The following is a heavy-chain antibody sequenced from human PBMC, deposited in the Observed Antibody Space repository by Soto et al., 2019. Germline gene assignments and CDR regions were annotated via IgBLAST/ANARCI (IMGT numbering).Heavy chain of an antibody. CDR2: INSDGSST. V-gene: IGHV3-74*01. CDR1: GFTFSSYW. CDR3: ARGGLYSSGWYALRHYYYGMDV. D-gene: IGHD6-19*01. J-gene: IGHJ6*02. Sequence: PGGSLRLSCAASGFTFSSYWMHWVRQAPGKGLVWVSRINSDGSSTSYADSVKGRFTISRDNAKNTLYLQMNSLRAEDTAVYYCARGGLYSSGWYALRHYYYGMDVWGQGTTVTVSS.